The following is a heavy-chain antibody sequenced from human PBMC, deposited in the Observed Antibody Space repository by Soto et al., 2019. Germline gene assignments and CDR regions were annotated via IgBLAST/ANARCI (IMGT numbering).Heavy chain of an antibody. Sequence: GSLRLSCAASGFTFSSYAMSWVRQAPGKGLEWVSAISGSGGSTYYADSVKGRFTISRDNSKNTLYLQMNSLRAEDTAVYYCANALVMYAPGQYYFLDWCPGPLVTVFS. V-gene: IGHV3-23*01. CDR1: GFTFSSYA. D-gene: IGHD2-8*01. CDR2: ISGSGGST. J-gene: IGHJ4*02. CDR3: ANALVMYAPGQYYFLD.